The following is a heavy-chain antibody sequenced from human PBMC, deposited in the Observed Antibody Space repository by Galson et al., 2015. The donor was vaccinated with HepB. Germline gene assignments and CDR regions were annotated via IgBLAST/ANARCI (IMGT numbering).Heavy chain of an antibody. J-gene: IGHJ3*02. V-gene: IGHV3-48*01. CDR2: ISSSSSTI. Sequence: SLRLSCAASGFTFSSYSMNWVRQAPGKGLEWVSYISSSSSTIYYADSVKGRFTISRDNAKNSLYLQMNSLRAEDTAVYYCARIRVYDYIWGSIASGAFDIWGQGTMVTVSS. D-gene: IGHD3-16*01. CDR3: ARIRVYDYIWGSIASGAFDI. CDR1: GFTFSSYS.